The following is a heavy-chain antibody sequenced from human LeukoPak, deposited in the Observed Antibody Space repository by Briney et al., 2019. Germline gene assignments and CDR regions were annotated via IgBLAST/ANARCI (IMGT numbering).Heavy chain of an antibody. D-gene: IGHD6-19*01. CDR2: IKQDGSEK. Sequence: PGGSLRLSCAASGFTSSSYWMSWVRQAPGKGLEWVANIKQDGSEKYYVDSVKGRFTISRDNAKNSLYLQMNSLRAEDTAVYYCARDSGWYEGGTDYWGQGTLVTVSS. CDR3: ARDSGWYEGGTDY. J-gene: IGHJ4*02. CDR1: GFTSSSYW. V-gene: IGHV3-7*03.